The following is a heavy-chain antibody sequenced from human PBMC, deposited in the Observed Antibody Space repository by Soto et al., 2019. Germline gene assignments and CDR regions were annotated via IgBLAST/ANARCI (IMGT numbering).Heavy chain of an antibody. CDR2: INHSGNT. J-gene: IGHJ4*02. D-gene: IGHD1-26*01. Sequence: QVQLQQWGAGLLKPSETLSLTCAVYGKSLSGYYWSWIREPPGKALEWIGVINHSGNTNYNPFLKSRVTISVDTTKTQRFLNLSSVTAADSAMYYCARHHVRGRTIAGAAEFWGQGTLVSVSS. V-gene: IGHV4-34*01. CDR3: ARHHVRGRTIAGAAEF. CDR1: GKSLSGYY.